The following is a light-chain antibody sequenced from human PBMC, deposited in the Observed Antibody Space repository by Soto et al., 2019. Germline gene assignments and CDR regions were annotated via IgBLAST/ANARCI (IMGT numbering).Light chain of an antibody. CDR1: QDISRS. J-gene: IGKJ3*01. CDR2: DVS. V-gene: IGKV1-33*01. Sequence: DIQMTQSPSSLSASVGDKVTITCQASQDISRSLNWYQQKPGKAPELLIYDVSNLETGVPAKFSGGGSGTHFTFTINSLQPEDIATYYCQQYDNLPFTFGPGTKVDIK. CDR3: QQYDNLPFT.